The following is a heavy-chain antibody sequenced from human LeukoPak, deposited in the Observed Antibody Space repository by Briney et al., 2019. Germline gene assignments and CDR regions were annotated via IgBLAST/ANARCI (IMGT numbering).Heavy chain of an antibody. CDR3: AKEVGGSGSF. J-gene: IGHJ4*02. CDR1: GFIVSSNY. D-gene: IGHD3-10*01. CDR2: IYSGGST. Sequence: PGGSLRLSCAASGFIVSSNYMSWVRQAPGKGLEWVSVIYSGGSTYYADSVKGRFTISRDNSKNTLYLQMNSLRAEDTAVYYCAKEVGGSGSFWGQGTLVTVSS. V-gene: IGHV3-53*01.